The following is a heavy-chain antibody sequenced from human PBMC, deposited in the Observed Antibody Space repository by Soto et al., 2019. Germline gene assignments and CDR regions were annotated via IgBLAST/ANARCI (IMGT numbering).Heavy chain of an antibody. Sequence: EVQLLESGGGLVQPGGSLRLSCAASGFTFSSYAMSWVRQAPGKGLEWVSGISGSGGSTYYADSVKGRFTICRDNSKKTLYRPTSSLRAEDTAVYYCAKERGDYYGYDAIYVWGQGTTVTVSS. CDR2: ISGSGGST. J-gene: IGHJ6*02. CDR1: GFTFSSYA. V-gene: IGHV3-23*01. CDR3: AKERGDYYGYDAIYV. D-gene: IGHD3-16*01.